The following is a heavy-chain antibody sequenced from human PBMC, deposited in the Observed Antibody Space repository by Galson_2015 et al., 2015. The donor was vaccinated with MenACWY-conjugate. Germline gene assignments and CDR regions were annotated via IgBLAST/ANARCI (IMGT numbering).Heavy chain of an antibody. CDR1: GYSFTSYA. V-gene: IGHV1-3*01. CDR3: VRPGAHGSGWPAFDS. J-gene: IGHJ4*02. CDR2: INAGSGKT. Sequence: SVKVSCKASGYSFTSYAVHWVRQAPGQRLEWMGWINAGSGKTLYSQEFEVRVTITTDTSATTAYMELNSLTYEDTAVYYCVRPGAHGSGWPAFDSWGQGTLVTVSP. D-gene: IGHD6-19*01.